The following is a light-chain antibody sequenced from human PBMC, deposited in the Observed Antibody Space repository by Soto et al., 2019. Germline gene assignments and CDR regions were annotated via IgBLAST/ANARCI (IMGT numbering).Light chain of an antibody. Sequence: IQMTQSPSSLSASVGDRVTSTCRASQSISSYLNYYHQKPGEAPKLLIFAASSLQSGVPSRFSGSGSGTEFTLTISSLQPDDFATYYCQHYNSYSEAFGQGTKVDNK. CDR2: AAS. CDR1: QSISSY. J-gene: IGKJ1*01. V-gene: IGKV1-39*01. CDR3: QHYNSYSEA.